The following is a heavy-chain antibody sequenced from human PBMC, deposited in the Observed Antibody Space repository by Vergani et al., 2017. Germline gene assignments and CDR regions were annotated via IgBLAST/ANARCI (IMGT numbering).Heavy chain of an antibody. V-gene: IGHV1-46*03. Sequence: QVQVVQSGPEGKKFGASVRVPCKTSGYTFSNYYMHWVRKALGEGLEWMGIINPSGGHTNYAQKFQGRVTMTRDTSTSTVYMELSSLRSEDTAIYYCARGDYGILTGYRYWGQGTMVTVSA. CDR3: ARGDYGILTGYRY. D-gene: IGHD3-9*01. J-gene: IGHJ4*02. CDR2: INPSGGHT. CDR1: GYTFSNYY.